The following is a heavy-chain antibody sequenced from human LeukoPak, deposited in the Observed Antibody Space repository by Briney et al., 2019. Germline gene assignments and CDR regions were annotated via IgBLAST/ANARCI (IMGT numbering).Heavy chain of an antibody. J-gene: IGHJ4*02. Sequence: SETLSLTCAVSGGSISSSNWWSWVRQPPGKGLEWIGEIYHSGSTNYNPSLKSRVTISVDKSKNQFSLKLSSVTAADTAVYYCARGRKYTSGYRVTELGSGYSYYWGQGTLVTVSS. CDR2: IYHSGST. CDR1: GGSISSSNW. CDR3: ARGRKYTSGYRVTELGSGYSYY. D-gene: IGHD5-18*01. V-gene: IGHV4-4*02.